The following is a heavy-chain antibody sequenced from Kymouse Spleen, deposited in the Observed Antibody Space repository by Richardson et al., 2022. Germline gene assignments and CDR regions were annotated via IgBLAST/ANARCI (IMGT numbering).Heavy chain of an antibody. CDR3: ARDEWERITRYYYYYGMDV. V-gene: IGHV3-21*03. CDR2: ISSSSSYI. CDR1: GFTFSSYS. J-gene: IGHJ6*02. D-gene: IGHD1-26*01. Sequence: EVQLVESGGGLVKPGGSLRLSCAASGFTFSSYSMNWVRQAPGKGLEWVSSISSSSSYIYYADSVKGRFTISRDNAKNSLYLQMNSLRAEDTAVYYCARDEWERITRYYYYYGMDVWGQGTTVTVSS.